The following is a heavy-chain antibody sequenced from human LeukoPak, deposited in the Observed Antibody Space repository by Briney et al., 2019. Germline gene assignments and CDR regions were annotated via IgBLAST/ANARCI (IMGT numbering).Heavy chain of an antibody. CDR2: ISYDGSNK. CDR3: AKDRGYCSGGSCYYFDY. J-gene: IGHJ4*02. V-gene: IGHV3-30*18. Sequence: GGSLRLSCAASGFTFSSYGMHWVRQAPGKGLEWVAVISYDGSNKYYADSVKGRFTISRDNSKNTLYLQMNSLRAEDTAVYYCAKDRGYCSGGSCYYFDYWGQGTLVTVSS. D-gene: IGHD2-15*01. CDR1: GFTFSSYG.